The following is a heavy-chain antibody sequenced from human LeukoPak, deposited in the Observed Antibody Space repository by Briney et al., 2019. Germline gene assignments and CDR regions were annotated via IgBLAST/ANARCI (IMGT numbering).Heavy chain of an antibody. CDR1: GGSISSGSYY. V-gene: IGHV4-61*02. CDR3: ARSRAVTFDY. CDR2: IYTSGST. D-gene: IGHD4-11*01. J-gene: IGHJ4*02. Sequence: SETLSLTCTVSGGSISSGSYYWSWIRQPAGKGLEWIGRIYTSGSTNYNPSLKSRVTISVDTSKNQFSLKLSSVTAADTAVYYCARSRAVTFDYWGQGTLVTVSP.